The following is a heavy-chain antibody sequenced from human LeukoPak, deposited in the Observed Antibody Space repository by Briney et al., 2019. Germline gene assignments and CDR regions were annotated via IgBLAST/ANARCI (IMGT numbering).Heavy chain of an antibody. CDR3: ATLGGYYYDSSGYPFDY. V-gene: IGHV3-66*01. Sequence: GGSLRLSCAASGFTFSSYGMHWVRQAPGKGLEWVSVIYSGGSTYYADSVKGRFTISRDNSKNTLYLQMNSLRAEDTAVYYCATLGGYYYDSSGYPFDYWGQGTLVTVSS. J-gene: IGHJ4*02. CDR2: IYSGGST. D-gene: IGHD3-22*01. CDR1: GFTFSSYG.